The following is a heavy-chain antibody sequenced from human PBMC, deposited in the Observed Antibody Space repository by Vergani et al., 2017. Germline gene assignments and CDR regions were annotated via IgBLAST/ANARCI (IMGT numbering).Heavy chain of an antibody. CDR3: TTQVLIGYSYYYMDV. CDR1: GFTFSNAW. Sequence: EVQLVESGGGLVKPGGSLRLSCAASGFTFSNAWMSWVRQAPGKGLEWVGRIKSKTDGGTTDYAAPVKGRFTISRDDSKNTLYLHMNSLKTEDTAVYYCTTQVLIGYSYYYMDVWGKGTTVTVSS. V-gene: IGHV3-15*01. D-gene: IGHD3-16*01. CDR2: IKSKTDGGTT. J-gene: IGHJ6*03.